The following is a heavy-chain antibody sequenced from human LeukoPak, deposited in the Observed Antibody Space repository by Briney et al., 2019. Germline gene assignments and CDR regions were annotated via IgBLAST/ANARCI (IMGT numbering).Heavy chain of an antibody. CDR1: GFAFHNYA. CDR2: INWNSDTK. Sequence: GGSLRLSCVGSGFAFHNYAMHWVRRPPGKGLEWVTAINWNSDTKAYADSVKGRFTISRDRARNSLYLQMDSLRPEDTALYYCAKDTGGNGAYFYAMDVWGQGTSVTVSS. CDR3: AKDTGGNGAYFYAMDV. V-gene: IGHV3-9*01. J-gene: IGHJ6*02. D-gene: IGHD4-23*01.